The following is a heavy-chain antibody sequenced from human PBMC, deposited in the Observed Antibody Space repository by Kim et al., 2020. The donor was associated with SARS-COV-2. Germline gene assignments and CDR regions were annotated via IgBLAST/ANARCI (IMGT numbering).Heavy chain of an antibody. CDR2: INHSGST. V-gene: IGHV4-34*01. Sequence: SETLSLTCAVYGGSFSGYYWSWIRQPPGKGLEWIGEINHSGSTNYNPSLKSRVTISVDTSKNQFSLKLSSVTAADTAVYYCARLRYGLLFYWGQGTLVTVSS. CDR3: ARLRYGLLFY. CDR1: GGSFSGYY. D-gene: IGHD5-18*01. J-gene: IGHJ4*02.